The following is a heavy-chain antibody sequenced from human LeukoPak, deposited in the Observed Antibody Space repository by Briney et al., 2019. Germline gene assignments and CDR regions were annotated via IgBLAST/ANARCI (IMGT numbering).Heavy chain of an antibody. D-gene: IGHD3-10*01. CDR2: ISTSGSTT. V-gene: IGHV3-48*03. J-gene: IGHJ6*02. Sequence: GGSLRLSCAASGFTFSDYEINWVRQAPGKGLEWISCISTSGSTTYYADSVKGRFTISRDNAKNSLYLQMNSLRAEDTAVYYCARDLWFGEEHPYYYYGMDVWGQGTTVTVSS. CDR1: GFTFSDYE. CDR3: ARDLWFGEEHPYYYYGMDV.